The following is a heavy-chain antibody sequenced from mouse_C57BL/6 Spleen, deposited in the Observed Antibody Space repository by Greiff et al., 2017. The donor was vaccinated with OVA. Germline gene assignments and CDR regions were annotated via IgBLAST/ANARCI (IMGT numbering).Heavy chain of an antibody. CDR1: GYTFTSYW. J-gene: IGHJ4*01. CDR3: ARKSYYGSPIYAMDY. CDR2: IYPGSGST. V-gene: IGHV1-55*01. Sequence: QVHVKQPGAELVKPGASVQMSCKASGYTFTSYWITWVKQRPGHGLAWIGDIYPGSGSTNYNEKFKSKATLTVDTSSSTAYMQLSSLTSEDSAVYYCARKSYYGSPIYAMDYWGQGTSVTVSS. D-gene: IGHD1-1*01.